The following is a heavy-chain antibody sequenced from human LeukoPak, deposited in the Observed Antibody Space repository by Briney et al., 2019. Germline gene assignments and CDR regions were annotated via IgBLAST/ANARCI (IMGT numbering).Heavy chain of an antibody. J-gene: IGHJ4*02. Sequence: GGSLRLSCAASGFTFSSYSVNWVRQAPGKGLEWVSSISSSSSYIYYADSVKGRFTISRDNAKNSLYLQMNSLRAEDTAVYYCARSIVAAGPVVYWGQGTLVTVSS. CDR3: ARSIVAAGPVVY. D-gene: IGHD6-13*01. CDR1: GFTFSSYS. CDR2: ISSSSSYI. V-gene: IGHV3-21*01.